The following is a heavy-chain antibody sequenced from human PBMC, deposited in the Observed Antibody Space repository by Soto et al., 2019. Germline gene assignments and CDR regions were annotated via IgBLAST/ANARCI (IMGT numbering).Heavy chain of an antibody. J-gene: IGHJ5*02. D-gene: IGHD3-9*01. V-gene: IGHV5-51*01. Sequence: PGESLKISCKGSGYSFTSYWIGWVRQMPGKGLEWMGIIYPGDSDTRYSPSFQGQVTISADKSISTAYLQWSSLKASDTAMYYCARGRTYYDILTGYPQTNNWFDPWGQGTLVTVSS. CDR1: GYSFTSYW. CDR2: IYPGDSDT. CDR3: ARGRTYYDILTGYPQTNNWFDP.